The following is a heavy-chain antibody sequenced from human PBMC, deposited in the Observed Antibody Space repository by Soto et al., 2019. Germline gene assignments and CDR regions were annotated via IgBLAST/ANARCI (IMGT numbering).Heavy chain of an antibody. D-gene: IGHD2-2*01. J-gene: IGHJ4*02. V-gene: IGHV3-23*01. Sequence: PGGSLRLSCAASGFTFSSYTMSWVRQAPGKGLEWVSAISDSGDDTYYADSVKGRFTISRDTSKNTLYLQMNSLRAEEAAVYYCAKHQLPNWGQGALVTVSS. CDR2: ISDSGDDT. CDR3: AKHQLPN. CDR1: GFTFSSYT.